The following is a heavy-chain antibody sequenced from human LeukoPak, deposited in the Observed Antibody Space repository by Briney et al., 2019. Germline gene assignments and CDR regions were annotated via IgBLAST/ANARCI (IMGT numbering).Heavy chain of an antibody. Sequence: SETLSLTCAVSGYSISSSNWWGWIRQPPGKGLEWIGYIYYSGSTYYNPSLKSRVTMSVDTSKKQFSLTLSSVTAADTAVYFCARVDHIVRGVIDYWRGGTLVSVSS. D-gene: IGHD3-10*01. CDR3: ARVDHIVRGVIDY. CDR1: GYSISSSNW. CDR2: IYYSGST. V-gene: IGHV4-28*01. J-gene: IGHJ4*02.